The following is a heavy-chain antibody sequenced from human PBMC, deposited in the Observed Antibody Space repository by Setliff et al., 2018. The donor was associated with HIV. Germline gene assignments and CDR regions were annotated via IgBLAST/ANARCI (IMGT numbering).Heavy chain of an antibody. CDR2: INHSGST. CDR1: GGSFSDYY. D-gene: IGHD6-6*01. Sequence: SETLSLTCAVYGGSFSDYYWGWIRQPPGKGLEWIGEINHSGSTNYTPSLKSRVTISVDTSKNQFSLKLSSVTAADTAVYYCARGGRSLAAQTWFDPWGQGNLVTVSS. CDR3: ARGGRSLAAQTWFDP. J-gene: IGHJ5*02. V-gene: IGHV4-34*01.